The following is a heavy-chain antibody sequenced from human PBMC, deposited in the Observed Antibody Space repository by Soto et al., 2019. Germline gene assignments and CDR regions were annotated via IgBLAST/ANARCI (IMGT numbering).Heavy chain of an antibody. V-gene: IGHV4-34*01. D-gene: IGHD3-10*01. CDR2: INHSGST. CDR3: ARSMVRGVIRQYYYYGMDV. CDR1: GGSFSGYY. Sequence: PSETLSLTCAVYGGSFSGYYWSWIRQPPGKGLEWIGEINHSGSTNYNPSLKSRVTISVATSKNQFSLKLSSVTAADTAVYYCARSMVRGVIRQYYYYGMDVWGQGTTVTVSS. J-gene: IGHJ6*02.